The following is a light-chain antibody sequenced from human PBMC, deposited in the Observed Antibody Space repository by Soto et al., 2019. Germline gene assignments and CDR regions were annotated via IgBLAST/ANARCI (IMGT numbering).Light chain of an antibody. V-gene: IGKV3-11*01. Sequence: EIVLTQSPATLSLSPGERATLSCRASQSVSSYLAWYKQRPGQAPRLLIYDASNRAPGVPARFSGSGSGTDFTLTVSRLEPEDFAVYYCHRRSSWLLGTFGGGTKVESK. J-gene: IGKJ4*01. CDR2: DAS. CDR1: QSVSSY. CDR3: HRRSSWLLGT.